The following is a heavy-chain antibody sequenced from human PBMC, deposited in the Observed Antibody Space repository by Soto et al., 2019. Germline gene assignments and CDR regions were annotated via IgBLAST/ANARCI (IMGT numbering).Heavy chain of an antibody. CDR2: IYYSGST. CDR1: GGSVSNNNYY. J-gene: IGHJ4*02. Sequence: SETLSLTCTVSGGSVSNNNYYWGWIRQPPGKGLEWIGDIYYSGSTYYNPSLKSRVTISVDTSKNTLYLQMNSLRAEDTAVYYCARSGYSYGPFDYWGQGTLVTVSS. V-gene: IGHV4-39*07. D-gene: IGHD5-18*01. CDR3: ARSGYSYGPFDY.